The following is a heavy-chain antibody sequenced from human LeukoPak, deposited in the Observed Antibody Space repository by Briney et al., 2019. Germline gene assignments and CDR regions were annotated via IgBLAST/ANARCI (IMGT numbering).Heavy chain of an antibody. CDR2: TIPIFGTA. J-gene: IGHJ4*02. V-gene: IGHV1-69*13. CDR3: ARDRGSWLDY. Sequence: ASVKVSCKASGYTFTSHYMHWVRQAPGQGLEWMGGTIPIFGTANYAQKFQGRVTITADESTSTAYMELSSLRSEDTAVYYCARDRGSWLDYWGQGTLVTVSS. CDR1: GYTFTSHY. D-gene: IGHD6-13*01.